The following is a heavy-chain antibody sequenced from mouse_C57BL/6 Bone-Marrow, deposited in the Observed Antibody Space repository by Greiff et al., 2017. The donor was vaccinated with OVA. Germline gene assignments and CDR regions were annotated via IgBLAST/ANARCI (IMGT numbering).Heavy chain of an antibody. CDR1: GYTFTSYW. CDR2: INPSNGGT. CDR3: ARTYGSSYDWYFDV. J-gene: IGHJ1*03. V-gene: IGHV1-53*01. D-gene: IGHD1-1*01. Sequence: QVQLQQPGTELVKPGASVKLSCKASGYTFTSYWMHRVKQRPGQGLEWIGNINPSNGGTNYNEKFKSKATLTVDKSSSTAYMQLSSLTSEDSEVYYCARTYGSSYDWYFDVWGTGTTVTVSS.